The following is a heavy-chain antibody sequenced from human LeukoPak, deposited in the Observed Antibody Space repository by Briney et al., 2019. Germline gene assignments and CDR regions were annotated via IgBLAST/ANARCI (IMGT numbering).Heavy chain of an antibody. D-gene: IGHD5-24*01. CDR2: ISSSGATI. CDR3: ARDPRAVVEMATGAYFDY. J-gene: IGHJ4*02. Sequence: PGGSLRLSCVASGFTFRTFAMNWVRQAPGKGLEWVSYISSSGATIFYADSVKGRFTISRGNAKNSLFMQMNSLRAEDTAVYYCARDPRAVVEMATGAYFDYWGQGTLVTVSS. CDR1: GFTFRTFA. V-gene: IGHV3-48*01.